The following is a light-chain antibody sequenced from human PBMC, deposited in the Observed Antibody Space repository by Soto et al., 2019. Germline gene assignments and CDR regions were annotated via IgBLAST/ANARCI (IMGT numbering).Light chain of an antibody. CDR1: RGHSGYD. J-gene: IGLJ2*01. CDR3: QNWGTGDVV. V-gene: IGLV4-69*01. Sequence: QLVLTQSPSASASLGASVKLTCTLSRGHSGYDIAWHQQQSEKGPRYLMKLRSDGRYTKGDGIPDRFSGSSSGAERYLTISRLQAEDEAEYYCQNWGTGDVVFGGGTKLTVL. CDR2: LRSDGRY.